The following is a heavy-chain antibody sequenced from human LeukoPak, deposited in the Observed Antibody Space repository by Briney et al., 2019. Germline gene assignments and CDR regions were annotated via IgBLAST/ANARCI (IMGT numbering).Heavy chain of an antibody. Sequence: PSETLSLTCTVSGASICSYYWSWIRQPPGKGLEWIGDIYYSGSIKYNPSLKSRVTMSVDTSKNQFSLKLSSVTAADTAIYYCARENPSGYYNRPIDYWGQGTLVTVSS. V-gene: IGHV4-59*01. CDR3: ARENPSGYYNRPIDY. CDR2: IYYSGSI. D-gene: IGHD3-22*01. J-gene: IGHJ4*02. CDR1: GASICSYY.